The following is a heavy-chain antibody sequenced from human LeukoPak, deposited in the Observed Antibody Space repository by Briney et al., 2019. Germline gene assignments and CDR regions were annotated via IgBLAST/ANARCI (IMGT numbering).Heavy chain of an antibody. D-gene: IGHD2-2*01. Sequence: SVKVSCKASGYTFTSYDINWVRQATGQGLEWMEGIIPIFGTANYAQKFQGRVTITTDESTSTAYMELSSLRSEDTAVYYCATTGNCSSTSCLRGAFDIWGQGTMVTISS. V-gene: IGHV1-69*05. J-gene: IGHJ3*02. CDR3: ATTGNCSSTSCLRGAFDI. CDR1: GYTFTSYD. CDR2: IIPIFGTA.